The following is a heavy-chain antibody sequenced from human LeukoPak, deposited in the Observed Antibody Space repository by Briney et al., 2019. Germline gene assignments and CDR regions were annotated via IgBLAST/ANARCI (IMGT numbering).Heavy chain of an antibody. CDR2: IYHSGST. Sequence: SQTLSLTCAVSGGSISSGGYSWSWIRQPPGKGLEWIGYIYHSGSTYYNPSLKGRVTISVDRSKNQFSLKRSSVTAADTAVYYCARGRGYCSGGSCYVDYWGQGTLVTVSS. D-gene: IGHD2-15*01. V-gene: IGHV4-30-2*01. CDR1: GGSISSGGYS. CDR3: ARGRGYCSGGSCYVDY. J-gene: IGHJ4*02.